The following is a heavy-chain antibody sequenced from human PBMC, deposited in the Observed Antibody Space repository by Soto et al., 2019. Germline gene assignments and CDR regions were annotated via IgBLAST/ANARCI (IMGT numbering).Heavy chain of an antibody. CDR1: GGTFRNYP. J-gene: IGHJ4*02. Sequence: QVQLVQSGTEVKKPGSSVKVSCKASGGTFRNYPINWVRQAPGQGLEWMGSIFPLTDIPDYAQNFQARLTISAGKSTSTAHMELSSLTSDDTAMYFCARGPLVVLNYFESWGQGTLVTVSS. V-gene: IGHV1-69*02. CDR2: IFPLTDIP. CDR3: ARGPLVVLNYFES.